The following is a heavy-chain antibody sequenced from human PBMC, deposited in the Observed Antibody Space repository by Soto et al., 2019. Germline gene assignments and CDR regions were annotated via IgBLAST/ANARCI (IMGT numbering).Heavy chain of an antibody. CDR3: ARDAPCDSSGYYYGTFDY. V-gene: IGHV1-69*08. J-gene: IGHJ4*02. CDR1: GGTFSSYT. D-gene: IGHD3-22*01. Sequence: QVQLVQSGAEVKKPGSSVKVSCKASGGTFSSYTISWVRQAPGQGLEWMGRIIPILGIANYAQKFQGRVTITADKSTSTDYMELSSLRAEDTAVYYCARDAPCDSSGYYYGTFDYWGQGTLVTVSS. CDR2: IIPILGIA.